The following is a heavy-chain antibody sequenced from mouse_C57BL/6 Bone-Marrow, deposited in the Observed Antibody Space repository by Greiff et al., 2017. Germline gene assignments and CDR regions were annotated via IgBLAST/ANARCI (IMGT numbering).Heavy chain of an antibody. CDR1: GYAFSSSW. V-gene: IGHV1-82*01. CDR2: IYPGDGDT. CDR3: ARTFTTGPDD. D-gene: IGHD1-1*01. Sequence: QVQLQQSGPELVKPGASVKISCKASGYAFSSSWMNWVKQRPGKGLEWIGRIYPGDGDTNYNGKFKGKATLTADKSSSTAYMQLSSLTSEDSAVYFCARTFTTGPDDWCQGTTLTVSS. J-gene: IGHJ2*01.